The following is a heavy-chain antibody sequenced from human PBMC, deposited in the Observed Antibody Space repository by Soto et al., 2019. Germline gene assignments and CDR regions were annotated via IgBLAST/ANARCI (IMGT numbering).Heavy chain of an antibody. J-gene: IGHJ4*02. V-gene: IGHV1-69*01. CDR3: ARDGGRHSGGIDY. CDR2: SIPIFGTA. Sequence: QVQLVQSGAEVKKPGSSVKVSCKASGGTFSSYSINWVRQAPGQGLEWMGESIPIFGTANYAQKFQGRVKITADESTSTAYMELSSLRSEDTAVYYCARDGGRHSGGIDYWGQGTLVTVSS. CDR1: GGTFSSYS. D-gene: IGHD1-26*01.